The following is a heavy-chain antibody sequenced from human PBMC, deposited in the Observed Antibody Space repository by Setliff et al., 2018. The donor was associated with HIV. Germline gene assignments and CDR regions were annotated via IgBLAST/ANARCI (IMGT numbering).Heavy chain of an antibody. CDR2: IYHSGST. J-gene: IGHJ3*02. V-gene: IGHV4-4*02. Sequence: LSLTCAVSGGSISSSNWWSWVRQPPGKGLEWIGEIYHSGSTNYNPSLKSRVTISVDKSKNQFSLKLSSVTAADTAVYYCASSMGSHDAFDIWGQGTMVTVSS. CDR1: GGSISSSNW. D-gene: IGHD2-8*01. CDR3: ASSMGSHDAFDI.